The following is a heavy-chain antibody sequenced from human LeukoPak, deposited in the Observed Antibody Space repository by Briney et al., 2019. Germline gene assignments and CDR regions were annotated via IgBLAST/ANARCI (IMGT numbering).Heavy chain of an antibody. CDR1: GFTFGNYA. Sequence: GGSLRLSCAASGFTFGNYAMSWVRQAPGKGLEWVSAITTSGVSRHYADSVKGRFTISRDNSKNTLYLQMDSPRAEDTAVYYRVPPPGIVASILNYWGQGTLVTVSS. CDR2: ITTSGVSR. J-gene: IGHJ4*02. CDR3: VPPPGIVASILNY. V-gene: IGHV3-23*01. D-gene: IGHD5-12*01.